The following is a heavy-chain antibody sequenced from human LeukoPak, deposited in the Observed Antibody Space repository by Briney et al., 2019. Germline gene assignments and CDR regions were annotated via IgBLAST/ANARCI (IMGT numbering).Heavy chain of an antibody. CDR1: GFTFSSYG. J-gene: IGHJ4*02. V-gene: IGHV3-33*01. Sequence: GGSLRLSCAASGFTFSSYGMHWVRQAPGKGLEWVAVIWYDGSNKYYADSVKGRFTISRDNSKNTLYLQMNSLRAEDTAVYYCARDSPRGYSYGLAYWGQGTLVTVSS. CDR2: IWYDGSNK. CDR3: ARDSPRGYSYGLAY. D-gene: IGHD5-18*01.